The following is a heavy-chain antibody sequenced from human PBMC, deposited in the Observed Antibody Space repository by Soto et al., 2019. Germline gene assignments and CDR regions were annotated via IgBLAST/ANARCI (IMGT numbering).Heavy chain of an antibody. J-gene: IGHJ5*02. CDR3: ARGGPLVAAALAYCGGDCYSTWFDP. V-gene: IGHV1-69*13. D-gene: IGHD2-21*02. CDR2: IIPIFGTA. Sequence: ASVKVSCKASGGTFSSYAISWVRQAPGQGLEWMGGIIPIFGTANYAQKFQGRVTITADESTSTAYMELSSLRSEDTAVYYCARGGPLVAAALAYCGGDCYSTWFDPRGQGTLVTVSS. CDR1: GGTFSSYA.